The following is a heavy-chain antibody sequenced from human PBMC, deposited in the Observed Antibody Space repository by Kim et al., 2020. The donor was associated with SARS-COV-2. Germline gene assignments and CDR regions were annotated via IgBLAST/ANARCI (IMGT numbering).Heavy chain of an antibody. CDR2: IYDSGNI. J-gene: IGHJ6*02. CDR3: ARGDYYYYGRDV. Sequence: SETLSLTCTVSGGSISSGGYYWSWIRQHPGKGLEWIGYIYDSGNIYYNPSLKSRVTISVDTSKNQFSLMLTSVTAADTAVYYCARGDYYYYGRDVWGQGTTVTVSS. CDR1: GGSISSGGYY. V-gene: IGHV4-31*03.